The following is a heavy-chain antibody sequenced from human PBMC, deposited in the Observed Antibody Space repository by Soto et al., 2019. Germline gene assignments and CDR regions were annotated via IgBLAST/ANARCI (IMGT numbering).Heavy chain of an antibody. CDR2: IGTAGDP. Sequence: PGGSLRLSCAASGFTFSSYDMHWVRQATGKGLEWVSAIGTAGDPYYPGSVKGRFTISRENAKNSLYLQMNSLRAGDTAVYYCARSPPPAAAGTAGMDVWGQGTTVAVSS. V-gene: IGHV3-13*05. D-gene: IGHD6-13*01. CDR3: ARSPPPAAAGTAGMDV. CDR1: GFTFSSYD. J-gene: IGHJ6*02.